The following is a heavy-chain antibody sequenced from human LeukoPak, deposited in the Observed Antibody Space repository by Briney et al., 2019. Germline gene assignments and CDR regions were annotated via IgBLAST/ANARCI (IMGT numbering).Heavy chain of an antibody. D-gene: IGHD6-19*01. CDR3: VRASRGWYYFDY. Sequence: GGSLRLSCAASGFTFSSYDMHWVRQVTGRGLEWVSAIGTAGDPSYPGSVKGRFTISREIAKNSLYLQMNSLRDGDTAVYYCVRASRGWYYFDYWGQGTLVTVSS. CDR2: IGTAGDP. CDR1: GFTFSSYD. J-gene: IGHJ4*02. V-gene: IGHV3-13*05.